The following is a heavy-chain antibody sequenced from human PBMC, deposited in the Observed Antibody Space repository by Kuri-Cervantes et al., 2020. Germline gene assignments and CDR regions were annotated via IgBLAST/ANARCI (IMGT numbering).Heavy chain of an antibody. CDR2: ISYDGSNK. V-gene: IGHV3-30-3*01. J-gene: IGHJ4*02. D-gene: IGHD2-2*01. CDR1: GFTFSSYA. CDR3: AKVGAIVVVPAAMLDY. Sequence: GESLKISCAASGFTFSSYAMHWVRQAPGKGLEWVAVISYDGSNKYYADSVKGRSTISRDNSKNTLYLQMNSLRAEDTAVYYCAKVGAIVVVPAAMLDYWGQGTLVTVSS.